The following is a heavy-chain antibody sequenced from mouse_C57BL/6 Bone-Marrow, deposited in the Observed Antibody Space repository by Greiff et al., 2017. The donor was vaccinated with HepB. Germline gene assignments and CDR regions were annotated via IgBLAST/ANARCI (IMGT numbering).Heavy chain of an antibody. CDR3: ASFYYYGSSSSWFAY. Sequence: QVQLKESGPGLVAPSQSLSITCTVSGFSLTSYGVDWVRQSPGKGLEWLGVIWGVGSTNYNSALKSRLSISKDNSKSQVFLKMNSLQTDDTAMYYWASFYYYGSSSSWFAYWGQGTLVTVSA. D-gene: IGHD1-1*01. CDR1: GFSLTSYG. CDR2: IWGVGST. J-gene: IGHJ3*01. V-gene: IGHV2-6*01.